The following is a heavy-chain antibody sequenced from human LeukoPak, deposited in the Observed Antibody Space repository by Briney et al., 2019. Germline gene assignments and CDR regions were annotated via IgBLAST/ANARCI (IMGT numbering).Heavy chain of an antibody. D-gene: IGHD3-10*01. CDR1: GGSISDYY. CDR3: ARGHDYYYSGRQSWFDP. J-gene: IGHJ5*02. Sequence: SETLSLTCTVSGGSISDYYWTWLRQPPEKGLEWIGYIHSIGGTNYNPSLKSRVTISVDTSKNQFSLKLSSVTAADTAFYYCARGHDYYYSGRQSWFDPWGQGTLVTVSS. V-gene: IGHV4-59*01. CDR2: IHSIGGT.